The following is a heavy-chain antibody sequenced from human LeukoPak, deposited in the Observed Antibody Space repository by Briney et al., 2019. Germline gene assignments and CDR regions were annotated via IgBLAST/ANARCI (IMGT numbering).Heavy chain of an antibody. J-gene: IGHJ6*03. CDR3: ARGYIAVFHYMDV. Sequence: PSETLSLTCTVSGGSISSSSYYWGWIRQPPGKGLEWIGSIYYSGSTYYNPSLKSRVTISVDTSKNQFSLKLSSVTAADTAVYYCARGYIAVFHYMDVWGKGTTVTVSS. CDR1: GGSISSSSYY. V-gene: IGHV4-39*07. D-gene: IGHD6-19*01. CDR2: IYYSGST.